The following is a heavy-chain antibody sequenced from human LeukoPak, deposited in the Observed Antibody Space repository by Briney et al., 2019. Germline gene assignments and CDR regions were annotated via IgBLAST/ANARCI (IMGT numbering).Heavy chain of an antibody. CDR3: ARSRTIFGVVIIAYYGMDV. D-gene: IGHD3-3*01. V-gene: IGHV1-8*01. CDR1: GHTFTSYD. CDR2: MNPNSGNT. J-gene: IGHJ6*02. Sequence: ASVKVSCKASGHTFTSYDINWVRQATGQGLEWMGWMNPNSGNTGYAQKFQGRVTMTRNTSISTAYMELSSLRSEDTAVYYCARSRTIFGVVIIAYYGMDVWGQGTTVTVSS.